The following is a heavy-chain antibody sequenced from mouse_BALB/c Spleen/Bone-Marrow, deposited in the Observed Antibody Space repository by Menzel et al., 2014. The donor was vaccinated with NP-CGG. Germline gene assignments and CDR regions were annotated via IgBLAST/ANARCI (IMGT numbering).Heavy chain of an antibody. CDR2: ILPGSGIT. CDR3: ARSPY. CDR1: GYTFNSYW. J-gene: IGHJ3*01. V-gene: IGHV1-9*01. Sequence: QVQLQQSGAELMKPGASVKISCKATGYTFNSYWTEWVKQRPGHGLEWIGEILPGSGITNYNEKFKVKATFNADTSSNTAYMQLSSLTSEDSAVYYCARSPYWGQGTLVTVSA.